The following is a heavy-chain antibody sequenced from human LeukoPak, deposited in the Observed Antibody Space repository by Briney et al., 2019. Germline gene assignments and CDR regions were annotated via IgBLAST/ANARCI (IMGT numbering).Heavy chain of an antibody. CDR2: IYSDGST. J-gene: IGHJ4*02. Sequence: AGGSLRLSCAASGFTFTNYAMTWVRQAPGKGLEWVSVIYSDGSTYYEDSVKGRFTISRDTSKNTLSLQMSSLRVEDTAVYFCAREKGRGVISPYYDCWGQGTLVTVSS. V-gene: IGHV3-23*03. CDR3: AREKGRGVISPYYDC. D-gene: IGHD3-10*01. CDR1: GFTFTNYA.